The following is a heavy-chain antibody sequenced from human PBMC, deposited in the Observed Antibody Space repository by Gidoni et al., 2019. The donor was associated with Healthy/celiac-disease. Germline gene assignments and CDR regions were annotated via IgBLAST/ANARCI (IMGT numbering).Heavy chain of an antibody. V-gene: IGHV3-21*01. CDR1: GCTFSSYS. CDR3: AREPPDSFGMDV. Sequence: EVQRVESGGGLVKRGGSRRPSCAATGCTFSSYSMNWVRPAPGKGLEWVSSISSSSSYIYYADSVKGRFTISRDNAKNSLYLQMNSLRAEDTAVYYCAREPPDSFGMDVWGQGTTVTVSS. CDR2: ISSSSSYI. J-gene: IGHJ6*02.